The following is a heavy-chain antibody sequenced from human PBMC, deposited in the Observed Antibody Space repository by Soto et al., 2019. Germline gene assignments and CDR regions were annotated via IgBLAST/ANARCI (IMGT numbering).Heavy chain of an antibody. D-gene: IGHD3-10*01. CDR1: GFVFKDSS. Sequence: EVLLVESGGGLVQPGGSLKLSCAASGFVFKDSSIHWVRQASGKGLEWVGRIRDRAFSYATAYAASVKGRFTISRDDSTNTAYLQMNSLKTEDTAIYYCTRLISAPQDHWGQGTLVTVPS. V-gene: IGHV3-73*01. CDR3: TRLISAPQDH. CDR2: IRDRAFSYAT. J-gene: IGHJ4*02.